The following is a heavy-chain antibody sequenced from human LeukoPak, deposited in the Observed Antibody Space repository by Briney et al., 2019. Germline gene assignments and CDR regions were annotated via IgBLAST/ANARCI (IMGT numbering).Heavy chain of an antibody. CDR1: RGSISSFY. Sequence: PSETLSLTCTVSRGSISSFYWSWIRQPPGKGLEWIGCISYTGSGNYNPSLKSRVTISLDTSKNHFSLKLSSVTAADTAVYYCTRGARGDWFDPWGQGTLVTVSS. J-gene: IGHJ5*02. V-gene: IGHV4-59*01. CDR2: ISYTGSG. CDR3: TRGARGDWFDP. D-gene: IGHD5-12*01.